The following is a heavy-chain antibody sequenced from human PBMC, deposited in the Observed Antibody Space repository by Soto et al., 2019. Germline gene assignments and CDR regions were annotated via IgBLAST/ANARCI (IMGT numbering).Heavy chain of an antibody. CDR2: INTANGDI. CDR3: AKGGSSGWFVDS. V-gene: IGHV1-3*04. J-gene: IGHJ4*02. D-gene: IGHD6-13*01. CDR1: GYTFTTYP. Sequence: QVHLVQSGAEVKRPGASVNVSCKPSGYTFTTYPIHWVRQAPGQRLEWMGWINTANGDIKYSQSFQGRLTITRDTSATTAYMALTSLKSEDTAVYYCAKGGSSGWFVDSWGQGTLVTVS.